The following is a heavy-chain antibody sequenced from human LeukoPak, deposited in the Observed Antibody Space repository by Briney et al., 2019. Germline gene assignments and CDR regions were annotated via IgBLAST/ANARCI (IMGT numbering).Heavy chain of an antibody. Sequence: GSLRLSCAASGFTFSSYSMNWVRQAPGKGLEWVSSISSSSSYIYYADSVKGRFTISRDNAKNSLYLQMNSLRAEDTAVYYCASLYSSGWYFYYWGQGTLVTVSS. CDR1: GFTFSSYS. D-gene: IGHD6-19*01. CDR3: ASLYSSGWYFYY. V-gene: IGHV3-21*01. J-gene: IGHJ4*02. CDR2: ISSSSSYI.